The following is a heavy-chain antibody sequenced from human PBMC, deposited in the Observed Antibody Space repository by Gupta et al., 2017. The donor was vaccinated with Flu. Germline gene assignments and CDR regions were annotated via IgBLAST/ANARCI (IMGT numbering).Heavy chain of an antibody. D-gene: IGHD2-15*01. CDR3: ASGGCSGGSCYRRAYFDY. Sequence: EVQLVESGGGLVQPGGSLRLSCAASGFTVSSNSMSWVRQAPGKGLEWVSVIYSGGSTYYADSVKGRFTISRHNSKNTLYLQMNSLRAEDTAVYYCASGGCSGGSCYRRAYFDYWGQGTLVTVSS. CDR1: GFTVSSNS. J-gene: IGHJ4*02. V-gene: IGHV3-53*04. CDR2: IYSGGST.